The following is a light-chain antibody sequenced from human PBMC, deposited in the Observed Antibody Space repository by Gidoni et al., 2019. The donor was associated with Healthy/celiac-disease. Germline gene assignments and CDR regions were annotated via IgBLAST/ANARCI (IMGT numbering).Light chain of an antibody. CDR3: QQYNNCPWT. V-gene: IGKV3-15*01. Sequence: DIVMTQSLATLSVSPGERATLSCRASQSVSSNLAWYQQKPGQAPRLLIYGASTRATGIPARFSGSGSGTEFTLTISSLQAEDFAVYYCQQYNNCPWTFGQGTKVEIK. CDR2: GAS. CDR1: QSVSSN. J-gene: IGKJ1*01.